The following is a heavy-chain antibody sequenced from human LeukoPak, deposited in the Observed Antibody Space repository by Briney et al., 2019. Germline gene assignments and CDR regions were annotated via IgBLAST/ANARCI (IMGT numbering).Heavy chain of an antibody. CDR2: IIPILGIA. J-gene: IGHJ4*02. V-gene: IGHV1-69*04. CDR1: GGTFSSYA. Sequence: SVKVSCKASGGTFSSYAISWVRQAPGQGLEWMGRIIPILGIANYAQKFQGRVTITADKSTSTAYMELSSLRSEDTAVYYCARGAPRGMATTRYYFDYWGQGTLVTVSS. D-gene: IGHD5-24*01. CDR3: ARGAPRGMATTRYYFDY.